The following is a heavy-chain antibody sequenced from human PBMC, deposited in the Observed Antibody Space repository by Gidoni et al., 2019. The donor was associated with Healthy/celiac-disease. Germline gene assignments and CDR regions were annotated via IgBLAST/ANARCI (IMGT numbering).Heavy chain of an antibody. J-gene: IGHJ3*02. CDR3: ARENTPGAFDI. V-gene: IGHV3-21*01. CDR2: ISSSSSNI. CDR1: GFTLSSYS. D-gene: IGHD5-18*01. Sequence: EVQLVEPGGGLVKPGGSLRISCAASGFTLSSYSMNWVRQAPGKGLEWVASISSSSSNIYDADSVKGRFTISGYNAKNSLYLKMTSLRAEETSVYYCARENTPGAFDIWGQGTMVTVSS.